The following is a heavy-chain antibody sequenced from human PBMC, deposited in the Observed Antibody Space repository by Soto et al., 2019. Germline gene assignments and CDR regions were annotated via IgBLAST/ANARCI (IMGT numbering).Heavy chain of an antibody. D-gene: IGHD4-17*01. J-gene: IGHJ4*02. V-gene: IGHV3-48*02. CDR3: ARDPYSSTTATIFDY. CDR1: GFTFSSHS. Sequence: EVQLVESGGGLVQPGGSLRLSCAASGFTFSSHSMNWVRQAPGKGLEWVSYISNSGSNIYYADSVKGRFTISRDNAKNSLYLQMNSLRDEDTAVYYCARDPYSSTTATIFDYWGQGTLVTVSS. CDR2: ISNSGSNI.